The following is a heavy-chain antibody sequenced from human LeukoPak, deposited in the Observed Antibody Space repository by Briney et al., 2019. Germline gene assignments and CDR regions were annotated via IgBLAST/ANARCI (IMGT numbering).Heavy chain of an antibody. CDR1: GGSISSYY. Sequence: SETLSLTCTVSGGSISSYYWSWIRQPPGKGLEWIGYIYYSGSTNYNPSLKSRVTISVDTSKNQLSLKLSSVTAADTAVYYCASSVSTFGNFDYWGQGTLVTVSS. CDR2: IYYSGST. J-gene: IGHJ4*02. V-gene: IGHV4-59*01. CDR3: ASSVSTFGNFDY. D-gene: IGHD2/OR15-2a*01.